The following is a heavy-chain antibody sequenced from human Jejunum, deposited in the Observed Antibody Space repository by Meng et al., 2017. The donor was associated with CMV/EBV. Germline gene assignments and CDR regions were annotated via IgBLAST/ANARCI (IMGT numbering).Heavy chain of an antibody. J-gene: IGHJ5*02. CDR2: ISSSGGST. Sequence: VDTGLDVTNYPMSWVRQAPGRGLEWVAGISSSGGSTYDADSVKGRFSISRDNSRNTLYLQMMSLRAEDTAVYYCAGGGPAIYSPFDPWGQGTLVTVSS. CDR1: GLDVTNYP. CDR3: AGGGPAIYSPFDP. D-gene: IGHD3-16*01. V-gene: IGHV3-23*01.